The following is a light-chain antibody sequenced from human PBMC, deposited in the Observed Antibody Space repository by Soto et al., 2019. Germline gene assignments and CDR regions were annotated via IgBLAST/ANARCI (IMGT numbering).Light chain of an antibody. CDR3: CSYAGNGAFV. J-gene: IGLJ1*01. CDR2: EGI. CDR1: SSDVGSYNL. Sequence: QSVLTQPASVYGSPGQSITISCTGTSSDVGSYNLVSWYQQHPGKAPKLMIYEGIKRPSGVSTRFSGSKSGNTASLTISGLQAEDEADYHCCSYAGNGAFVFGTGTKLTVL. V-gene: IGLV2-23*01.